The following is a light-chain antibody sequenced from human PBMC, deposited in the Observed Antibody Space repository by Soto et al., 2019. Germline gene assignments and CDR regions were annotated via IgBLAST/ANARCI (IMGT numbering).Light chain of an antibody. CDR3: SSYAGSNNVV. CDR2: DVS. Sequence: QSALTQPPSASGSPGQSVTISCTGTSSDVGGYNYVSWYQQHPGKAPKLMIYDVSKWPSGVPDRFSGSKSGNTASLTVSGLQAEDEADYYCSSYAGSNNVVFGGGTKLTV. CDR1: SSDVGGYNY. J-gene: IGLJ2*01. V-gene: IGLV2-8*01.